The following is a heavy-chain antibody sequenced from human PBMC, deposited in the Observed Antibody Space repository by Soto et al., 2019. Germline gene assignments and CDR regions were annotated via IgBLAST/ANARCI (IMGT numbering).Heavy chain of an antibody. D-gene: IGHD2-8*01. V-gene: IGHV1-69*06. J-gene: IGHJ6*02. Sequence: QVQLVQSGAEVKKPGSSVKVSCKASGGTFSSYAISWVRQXXGQGLEWMGGIIPIFGTANYAQKFQGRVTITADKSTSTAYMELSSLRSEDTAVYYCARDMLSHHGMDVWGQGTTVTVSS. CDR1: GGTFSSYA. CDR3: ARDMLSHHGMDV. CDR2: IIPIFGTA.